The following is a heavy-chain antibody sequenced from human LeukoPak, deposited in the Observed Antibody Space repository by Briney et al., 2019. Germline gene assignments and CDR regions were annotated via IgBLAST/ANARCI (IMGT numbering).Heavy chain of an antibody. CDR3: ARVSGVPAAPEAFDI. J-gene: IGHJ3*02. V-gene: IGHV3-7*01. CDR2: IKQDGSEK. D-gene: IGHD2-2*01. CDR1: GFTFSSYW. Sequence: GGSLRLSCAASGFTFSSYWMSWVRQAPGKGLEWVANIKQDGSEKYYVDSVKGRFTISRDNAKNSLYLQMNSLRAEDTAVYYCARVSGVPAAPEAFDIWGQGTMVTVSS.